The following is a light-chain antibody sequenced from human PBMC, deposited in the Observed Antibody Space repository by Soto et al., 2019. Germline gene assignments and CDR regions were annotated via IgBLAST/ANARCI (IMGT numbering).Light chain of an antibody. Sequence: DIQMTQSPPSLSASVGDRVTITCQASQDIGNSLNWFQHKPGKAPNLVIYDASNLEIGVPSRFSGSGSGTDFTFTISSLRHEDIATYYCQKSDHLPVFVLGTKVKSK. CDR1: QDIGNS. V-gene: IGKV1-33*01. J-gene: IGKJ3*01. CDR2: DAS. CDR3: QKSDHLPV.